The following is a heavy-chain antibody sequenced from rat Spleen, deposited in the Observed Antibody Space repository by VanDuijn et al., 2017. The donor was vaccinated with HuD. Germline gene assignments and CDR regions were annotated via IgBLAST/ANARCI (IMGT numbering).Heavy chain of an antibody. CDR2: MWTGGST. CDR3: ARAPIAAIKGAYFDY. D-gene: IGHD1-2*01. CDR1: GFSLTNYN. Sequence: QVQLMESGPGLVQPSETLSLTCTVSGFSLTNYNVHWVRQPPGKGLEWMGVMWTGGSTDYNSALKSRLSISRDTYKHQVFLKKNSLQSEDPTTYYVARAPIAAIKGAYFDYWGQGVMVIVSS. V-gene: IGHV2-45*01. J-gene: IGHJ2*01.